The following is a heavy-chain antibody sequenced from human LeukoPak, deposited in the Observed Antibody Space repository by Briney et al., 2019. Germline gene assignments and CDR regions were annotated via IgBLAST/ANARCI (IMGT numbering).Heavy chain of an antibody. D-gene: IGHD3-10*01. CDR1: GFTVSSNY. Sequence: GGSLRLSCAASGFTVSSNYMSWVRQAPGKGLEWVSVIYSGGSTYYADSVKGRFTISRDNSKNTLYLQMNSLRAEDTAVYYCARVAQPPVRGLLWFGARRSYYYGMDVWGQGTTVTVSS. CDR3: ARVAQPPVRGLLWFGARRSYYYGMDV. CDR2: IYSGGST. J-gene: IGHJ6*02. V-gene: IGHV3-66*01.